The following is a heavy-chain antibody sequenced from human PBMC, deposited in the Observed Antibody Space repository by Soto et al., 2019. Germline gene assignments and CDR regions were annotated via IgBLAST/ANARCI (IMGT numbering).Heavy chain of an antibody. CDR2: INAGNGNT. V-gene: IGHV1-3*01. Sequence: ASVKVSCKACGYTFTSYAMHWVRQAPGQRLEWVGWINAGNGNTKYSQKFQGRVTITRDTSASTAYMELSSLRSEDTAVYYCARGVRLQTTTDSWFDPWGQGTLVTVSS. CDR3: ARGVRLQTTTDSWFDP. D-gene: IGHD2-21*02. CDR1: GYTFTSYA. J-gene: IGHJ5*02.